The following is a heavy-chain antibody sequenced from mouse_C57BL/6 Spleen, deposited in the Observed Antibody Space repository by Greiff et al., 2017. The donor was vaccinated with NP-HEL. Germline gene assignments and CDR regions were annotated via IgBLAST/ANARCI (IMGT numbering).Heavy chain of an antibody. CDR1: GYTFTDYY. CDR3: ARLYYDYDYY. Sequence: EVQLHQSGPELVKPGASVKISCKASGYTFTDYYMNWVKQSHGKSLEWIGDINPNNGGTSYNQKFKGKATLTVDKSSSTAYMELRSLTSEDSAVYYCARLYYDYDYYWGQGTLVTVSA. V-gene: IGHV1-26*01. D-gene: IGHD2-4*01. J-gene: IGHJ3*01. CDR2: INPNNGGT.